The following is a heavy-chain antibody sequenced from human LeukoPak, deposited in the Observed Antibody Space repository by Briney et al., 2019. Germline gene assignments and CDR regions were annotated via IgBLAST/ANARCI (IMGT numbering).Heavy chain of an antibody. Sequence: ASVKVSCKASGYTFTNYLLHWVRQAPGQGLEWVGRITPSVDTTNYAQKFRDRVTMTRDTSTSTVYMELSSLRSEDTAVYHCVREESGGYFDYWGQGTLVTVSP. CDR3: VREESGGYFDY. D-gene: IGHD2-8*02. CDR2: ITPSVDTT. J-gene: IGHJ4*02. CDR1: GYTFTNYL. V-gene: IGHV1-46*01.